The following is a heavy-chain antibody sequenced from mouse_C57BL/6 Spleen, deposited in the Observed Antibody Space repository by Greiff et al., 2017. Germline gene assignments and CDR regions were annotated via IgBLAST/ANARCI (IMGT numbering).Heavy chain of an antibody. J-gene: IGHJ4*01. CDR2: IDPETGGT. Sequence: QVQLQQSGAELVRPGASVTLSCKASGYTFTDYEMHWVKQTPVHGLEWIGAIDPETGGTAYNQKFTGKAILTADKSSSTAYMELRSLTSEDSAVYYCTRYRDYAMDYWGQGTSVTVSS. CDR1: GYTFTDYE. CDR3: TRYRDYAMDY. V-gene: IGHV1-15*01.